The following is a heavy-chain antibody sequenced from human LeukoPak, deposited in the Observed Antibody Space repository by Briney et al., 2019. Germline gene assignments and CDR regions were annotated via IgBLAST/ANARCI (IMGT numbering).Heavy chain of an antibody. J-gene: IGHJ4*02. D-gene: IGHD3-22*01. CDR3: ARLDMDYYDSSGYGCDY. Sequence: GGSLRLSCAASGFTVSSNYMSWVRQAPGKGLEWVSVIYSGGSTYYADSVKGRFTISRDNSKNTLYLQMNSLRAEDTAVYYCARLDMDYYDSSGYGCDYWGQGTLVTVSS. CDR2: IYSGGST. V-gene: IGHV3-53*01. CDR1: GFTVSSNY.